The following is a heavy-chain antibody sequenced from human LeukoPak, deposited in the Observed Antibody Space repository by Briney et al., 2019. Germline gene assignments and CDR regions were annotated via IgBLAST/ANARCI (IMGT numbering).Heavy chain of an antibody. Sequence: GGSLRLSCAASGFTFSIYAMSWVRQAPGKGLEWVSTISGSGGSTYCADSVKGRFTISRDNSKNTLHLQMNSLRAEDTALYYCAKDRQFWLDWGQGTLVTVSS. D-gene: IGHD3-3*02. CDR3: AKDRQFWLD. J-gene: IGHJ4*02. CDR2: ISGSGGST. CDR1: GFTFSIYA. V-gene: IGHV3-23*01.